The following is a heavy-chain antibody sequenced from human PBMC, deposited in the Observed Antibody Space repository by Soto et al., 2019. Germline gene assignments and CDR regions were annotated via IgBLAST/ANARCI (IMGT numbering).Heavy chain of an antibody. D-gene: IGHD3-10*01. J-gene: IGHJ4*02. CDR3: ARSSGIGTGSHFDY. V-gene: IGHV3-11*01. CDR2: ISNGVPYI. CDR1: GFRVSDEY. Sequence: QIQLVESGGDLAKPGGSLRLSCAVSGFRVSDEYMSWIRQAPGQGLEWISYISNGVPYIFYADSVKGRFTTPKDNARNHMTQQMDNLSADETAVYYCARSSGIGTGSHFDYWGQGTLVTVSS.